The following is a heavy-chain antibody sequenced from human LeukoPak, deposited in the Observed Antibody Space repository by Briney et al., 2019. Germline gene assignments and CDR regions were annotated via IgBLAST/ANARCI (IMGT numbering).Heavy chain of an antibody. CDR3: ARAVVVPAADYYYYGMDV. Sequence: SETLSLTCTVSGGSISSYYCNWFRQPPGKGLEWIGYIYNSVTTNYNPSLKSRVTISVDMSKNQFSLRLSSVTAADTAVYYCARAVVVPAADYYYYGMDVWGQGTTVTVSS. V-gene: IGHV4-59*12. CDR2: IYNSVTT. CDR1: GGSISSYY. D-gene: IGHD2-2*01. J-gene: IGHJ6*02.